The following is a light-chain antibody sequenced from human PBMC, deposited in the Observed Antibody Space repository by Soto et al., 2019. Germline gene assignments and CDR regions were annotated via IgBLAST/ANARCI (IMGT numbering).Light chain of an antibody. CDR3: KQYDIWQPWT. Sequence: DTVMTQSPATLSVSPGEKATLSCRASESVGSHLAWYQQKPGQAPRLLIYGASTRATGIPARFSGSGSGTEFTLAISSLQSEDVALYYCKQYDIWQPWTFGQGTKVEI. CDR2: GAS. J-gene: IGKJ1*01. V-gene: IGKV3-15*01. CDR1: ESVGSH.